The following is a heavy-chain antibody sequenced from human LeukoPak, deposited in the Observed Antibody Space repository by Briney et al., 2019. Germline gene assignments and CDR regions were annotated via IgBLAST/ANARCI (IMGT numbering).Heavy chain of an antibody. CDR3: ARVVGLTGYSSSWYSGFYYYMDV. J-gene: IGHJ6*03. CDR1: GGTFSSYA. D-gene: IGHD6-13*01. CDR2: IIPNFGTT. V-gene: IGHV1-69*06. Sequence: SVKVSCKASGGTFSSYAISWVRQAPGQGLEWMGGIIPNFGTTNYAQKFQDRVTITADKSTSTAYMELSSLRSEDTAVYYCARVVGLTGYSSSWYSGFYYYMDVWGKGTTVTVSS.